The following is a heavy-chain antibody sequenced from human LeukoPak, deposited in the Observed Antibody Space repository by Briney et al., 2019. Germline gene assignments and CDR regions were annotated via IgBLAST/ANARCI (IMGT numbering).Heavy chain of an antibody. J-gene: IGHJ4*02. D-gene: IGHD1-26*01. CDR3: ARQPIVGAAYFDY. Sequence: SETLSLTCTVSGGSISSYYWGWIRQPPGKGLEWIGYIYYSGSTNYNPSLKSRVTISVDTSKNQFSLKLSSVTAADTAVYYCARQPIVGAAYFDYWGQGTLVTVSS. CDR2: IYYSGST. V-gene: IGHV4-59*08. CDR1: GGSISSYY.